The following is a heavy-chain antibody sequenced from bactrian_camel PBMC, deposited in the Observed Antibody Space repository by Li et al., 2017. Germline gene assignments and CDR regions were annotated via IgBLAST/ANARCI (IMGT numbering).Heavy chain of an antibody. V-gene: IGHV3S55*01. CDR1: GYTVGSVC. Sequence: HVQLVESGGGSVQAGGSLRLSCAASGYTVGSVCMAWFRQAPGKEREGVAVIDTAGRTTYADSLKGRFTISKDNTENTNTLYLQMNSLKPEDTAMYYCAAGYRSLGCTLSRVVEFGYRGQGTQVTV. D-gene: IGHD5*01. J-gene: IGHJ6*01. CDR3: AAGYRSLGCTLSRVVEFGY. CDR2: IDTAGRT.